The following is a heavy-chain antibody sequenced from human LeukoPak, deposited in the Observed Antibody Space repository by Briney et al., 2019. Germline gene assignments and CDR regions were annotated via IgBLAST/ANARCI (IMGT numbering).Heavy chain of an antibody. V-gene: IGHV3-23*01. CDR3: AKDSGGRGYSYGLPLSAFDI. CDR2: ISGSGGST. D-gene: IGHD5-18*01. CDR1: GFRFSNYG. Sequence: PGGSLRLSCAASGFRFSNYGMHWVRQAPGKGLEWVSAISGSGGSTYYADSVKGRFTISRDNSKNTLYLQMNSLRAEDTAVYYCAKDSGGRGYSYGLPLSAFDIWGQGTMVTVSS. J-gene: IGHJ3*02.